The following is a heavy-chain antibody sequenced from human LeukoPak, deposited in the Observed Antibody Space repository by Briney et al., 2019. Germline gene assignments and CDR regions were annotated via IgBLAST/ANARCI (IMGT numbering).Heavy chain of an antibody. D-gene: IGHD5-24*01. CDR3: ARDTDGYNFFHY. CDR2: IYYSGRT. J-gene: IGHJ4*02. V-gene: IGHV4-59*11. Sequence: SETLSLTCTVSGGSISSHYWNWIRQPPGKGLEWIGYIYYSGRTTYNPSLKSRLTISLDTSKNQFSLKLSSVTAADTGVYYCARDTDGYNFFHYWGQGTLVTVSS. CDR1: GGSISSHY.